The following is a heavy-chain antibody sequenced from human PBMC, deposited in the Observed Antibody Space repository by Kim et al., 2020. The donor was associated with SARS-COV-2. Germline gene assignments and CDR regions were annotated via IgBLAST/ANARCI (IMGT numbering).Heavy chain of an antibody. V-gene: IGHV4-61*01. J-gene: IGHJ6*02. D-gene: IGHD1-26*01. CDR1: GGSVSSGSYY. Sequence: SETLSLTCTVSGGSVSSGSYYWSWIRQPPGKGLEWIGYIYYSGSTNYNPSLKSRVTISVDTSKNQFSLKLSSVTAADTAVYYCARDRVGASDVWGQGTTVTVSS. CDR3: ARDRVGASDV. CDR2: IYYSGST.